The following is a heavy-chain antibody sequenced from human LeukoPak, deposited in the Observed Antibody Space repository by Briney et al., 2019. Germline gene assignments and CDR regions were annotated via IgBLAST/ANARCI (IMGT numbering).Heavy chain of an antibody. J-gene: IGHJ4*02. CDR1: GFTFSSYS. D-gene: IGHD3-3*01. CDR2: ISSSSSTI. Sequence: GGSVRLSCAASGFTFSSYSMNWVRQAPGKGLEWVSYISSSSSTIYYADSVKGRFTISRDNAKNSLYLQMNSLRAEDTAVYYCARDSTIFGVVIPFDYWGQGTLVTVSS. V-gene: IGHV3-48*01. CDR3: ARDSTIFGVVIPFDY.